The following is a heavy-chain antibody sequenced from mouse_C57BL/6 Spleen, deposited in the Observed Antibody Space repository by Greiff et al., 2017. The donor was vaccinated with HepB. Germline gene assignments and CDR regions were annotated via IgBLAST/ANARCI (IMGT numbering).Heavy chain of an antibody. J-gene: IGHJ2*01. CDR1: GFTFSSYA. CDR3: TRPTVVASFDY. D-gene: IGHD1-1*01. Sequence: EVKVVESGEGLVKPGGSLKLSCAASGFTFSSYAMSWVRQTPEKRLEWVAYISSGGDYIYYADTVKGRFTISRDNARNTLYLQMSSLKSEDTAMYYCTRPTVVASFDYWGQGTTLTVSS. CDR2: ISSGGDYI. V-gene: IGHV5-9-1*02.